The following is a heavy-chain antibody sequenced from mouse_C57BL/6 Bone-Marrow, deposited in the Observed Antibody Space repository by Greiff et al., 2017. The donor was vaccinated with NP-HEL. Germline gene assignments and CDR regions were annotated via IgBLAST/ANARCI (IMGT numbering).Heavy chain of an antibody. Sequence: DVMLVESGGGLVQPGGSLKLSCAASGFTFSDYYMYWVRQTPEKRLEWVAYISNGGGSTYYPDTVKGRFTISRDNAKNTLYLQMSRLKSEDTAMYYCARHDAYWGQGTLVTVSA. CDR2: ISNGGGST. CDR3: ARHDAY. J-gene: IGHJ3*01. CDR1: GFTFSDYY. V-gene: IGHV5-12*01.